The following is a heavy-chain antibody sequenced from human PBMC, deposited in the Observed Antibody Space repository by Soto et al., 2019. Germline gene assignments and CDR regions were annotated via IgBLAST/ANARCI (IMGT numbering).Heavy chain of an antibody. D-gene: IGHD3-10*02. CDR1: GGSMKSSL. CDR3: AASEVGLISVLGT. Sequence: DCLSLTGTVAGGSMKSSLWSGIRQPPGKGLEWIGYIPYSGGPTYTPSLKSRVSIAIDTSRNQFSLRLTSVTTADTAVYYCAASEVGLISVLGTWGQGTQVTVSS. J-gene: IGHJ5*02. CDR2: IPYSGGP. V-gene: IGHV4-59*07.